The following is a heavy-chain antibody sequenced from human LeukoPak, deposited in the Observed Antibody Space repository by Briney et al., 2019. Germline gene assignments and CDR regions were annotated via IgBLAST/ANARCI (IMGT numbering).Heavy chain of an antibody. D-gene: IGHD5-18*01. CDR3: ARGVERYSYGFIVLDY. V-gene: IGHV1-2*04. CDR2: INPNSGGT. Sequence: GASVKVSCKASGYTFTGYYMHWVRQAPGQGLEWMGWINPNSGGTNYAQKFQGWVTMTRDTSISTAYMELSRLRSDDTAVYYCARGVERYSYGFIVLDYWGQGTLVTVSS. J-gene: IGHJ4*02. CDR1: GYTFTGYY.